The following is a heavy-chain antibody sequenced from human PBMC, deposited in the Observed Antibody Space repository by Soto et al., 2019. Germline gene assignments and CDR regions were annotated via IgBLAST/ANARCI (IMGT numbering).Heavy chain of an antibody. CDR3: ARDLYSP. D-gene: IGHD2-2*02. CDR1: GYTFTSYY. Sequence: ASVKVSCKASGYTFTSYYMHCVRQAPGQVLEWIVIINPSVCXTXXXXXXXVXXXXTXYTXXSAXXXXXXXXXXEDTAVYYCARDLYSPWGQGTLVTGSS. J-gene: IGHJ5*02. V-gene: IGHV1-46*03. CDR2: INPSVCXT.